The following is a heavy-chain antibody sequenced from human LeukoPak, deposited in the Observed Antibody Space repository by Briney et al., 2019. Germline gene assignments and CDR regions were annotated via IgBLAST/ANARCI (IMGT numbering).Heavy chain of an antibody. CDR2: IYYSGST. CDR3: ARMMATIESGFFYYYYMDV. J-gene: IGHJ6*03. Sequence: SETLSLTCTVSGGSIRSYYWNWIRQPPGKGLEWIGSIYYSGSTYYNPSLKSRVTISVDTSKNQFSLKLSSVTAADTAVYYCARMMATIESGFFYYYYMDVWGKGTTVTVSS. D-gene: IGHD5-24*01. CDR1: GGSIRSYY. V-gene: IGHV4-59*01.